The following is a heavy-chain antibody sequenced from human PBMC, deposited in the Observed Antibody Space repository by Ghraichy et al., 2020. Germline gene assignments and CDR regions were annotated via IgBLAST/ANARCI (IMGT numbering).Heavy chain of an antibody. CDR1: GFTFSSYA. CDR2: ISYDGSNK. V-gene: IGHV3-30-3*01. J-gene: IGHJ4*02. D-gene: IGHD3-10*01. CDR3: ARGGLLWFGELLTSYFDY. Sequence: GESLNISCAASGFTFSSYAMHWVRQAPGKGLEWVAVISYDGSNKYYADSVKGRFTISRDNSKNTLYLQMNSLRAEDTAVYYCARGGLLWFGELLTSYFDYWGQGTLVTVSS.